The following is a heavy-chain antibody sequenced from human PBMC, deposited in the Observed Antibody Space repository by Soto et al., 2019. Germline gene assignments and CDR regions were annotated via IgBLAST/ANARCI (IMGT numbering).Heavy chain of an antibody. V-gene: IGHV3-21*01. CDR1: GFTFSSYS. Sequence: GGSLRLSCAASGFTFSSYSMSWVRQAPGKGLEWVSSISSSSSYIYYADSVKGRFTISRDNAKNSLYLQMNSLRAEDTAVYYCARDLIVVAELSWFDPWGQGTLVTVS. D-gene: IGHD2-15*01. J-gene: IGHJ5*02. CDR2: ISSSSSYI. CDR3: ARDLIVVAELSWFDP.